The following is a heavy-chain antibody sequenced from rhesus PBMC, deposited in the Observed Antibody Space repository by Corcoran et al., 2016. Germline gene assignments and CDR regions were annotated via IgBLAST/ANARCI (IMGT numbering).Heavy chain of an antibody. Sequence: EVQLLESGGGLVQPGGSLRLSCVASGFTFSDHYMDWVRQAPGKGLEGVASIRGCMRSPLYPASVKGRFNISSDDAKNSVDLQMNSLRAEDTAVYYCAGDGRYSYGADYWGQGVLVTVSS. D-gene: IGHD5-36*01. CDR2: IRGCMRSP. V-gene: IGHV3-110*01. CDR3: AGDGRYSYGADY. CDR1: GFTFSDHY. J-gene: IGHJ4*01.